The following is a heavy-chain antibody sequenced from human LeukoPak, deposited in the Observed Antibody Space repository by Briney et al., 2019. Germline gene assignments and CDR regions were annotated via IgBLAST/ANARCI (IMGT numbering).Heavy chain of an antibody. CDR3: ARGGGIAAAGSP. CDR2: VNPSGGST. D-gene: IGHD6-13*01. V-gene: IGHV1-46*01. CDR1: GYTFTSYY. Sequence: ASVKVSCKASGYTFTSYYMHWVRQAPGQGLEWMGIVNPSGGSTGYAQKFQGRVTMTRDTSTSTVYMELSSLRSEDTAVYYCARGGGIAAAGSPWGQGTLVTVSS. J-gene: IGHJ5*02.